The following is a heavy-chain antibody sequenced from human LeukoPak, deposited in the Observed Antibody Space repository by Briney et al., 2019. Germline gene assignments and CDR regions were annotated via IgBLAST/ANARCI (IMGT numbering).Heavy chain of an antibody. CDR1: EFTFSSYE. CDR2: ISPSGDIT. V-gene: IGHV3-23*01. J-gene: IGHJ4*02. D-gene: IGHD3-10*01. CDR3: AKDDAWLRFGE. Sequence: RGSLRLSCAASEFTFSSYEMNWVRQAPGKGLEWVSGISPSGDITYYADSVKGRFTISRDNSKNMVYLQVISLTAEDTAVYYCAKDDAWLRFGEWSQGTLVTVSA.